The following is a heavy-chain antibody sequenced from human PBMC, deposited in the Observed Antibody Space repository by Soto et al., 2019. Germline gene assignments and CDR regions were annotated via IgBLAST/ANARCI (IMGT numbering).Heavy chain of an antibody. CDR3: ARTGLTGYYYNWFDP. D-gene: IGHD3-9*01. J-gene: IGHJ5*02. CDR1: GYSISSGYY. CDR2: IYHSGST. V-gene: IGHV4-38-2*01. Sequence: KPSETLSLTCAVSGYSISSGYYWGWIRQPPGKGLEWIGSIYHSGSTYYNPSLKSRVTISVDTSKNQFSLKLSSVTAADTAVYYCARTGLTGYYYNWFDPWGQGTLVTVSS.